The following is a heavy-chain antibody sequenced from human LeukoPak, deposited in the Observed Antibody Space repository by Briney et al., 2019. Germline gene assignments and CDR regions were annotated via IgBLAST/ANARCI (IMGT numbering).Heavy chain of an antibody. J-gene: IGHJ4*02. CDR1: GFTFSSYA. V-gene: IGHV3-23*01. CDR3: AKDLVIIAVAGTYFDY. Sequence: GGSLRLSCAASGFTFSSYAMSWVRQAPGKGLEWVSAISGSGGSTYYADSVKGRFTISRDNSKNTLYLQMNSLRAEDTAVYYCAKDLVIIAVAGTYFDYWGQETLVTVSS. D-gene: IGHD6-19*01. CDR2: ISGSGGST.